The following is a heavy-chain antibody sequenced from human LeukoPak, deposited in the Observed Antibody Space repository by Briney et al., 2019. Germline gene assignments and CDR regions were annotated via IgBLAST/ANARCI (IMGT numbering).Heavy chain of an antibody. CDR2: INPNSGGT. V-gene: IGHV1-2*02. D-gene: IGHD2-2*01. Sequence: GASVKVSCKASGYTFTGYYMHWVRQAPGQGLEWMGWINPNSGGTNYAQKFQGRVTMTRDTPISTAYMELSRLRSDDTAVYYCARVAYQRGSPYDYWGQGTLVTVSS. J-gene: IGHJ4*02. CDR3: ARVAYQRGSPYDY. CDR1: GYTFTGYY.